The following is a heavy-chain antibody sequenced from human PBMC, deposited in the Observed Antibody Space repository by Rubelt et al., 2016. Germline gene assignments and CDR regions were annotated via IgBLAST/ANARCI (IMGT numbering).Heavy chain of an antibody. Sequence: QVQLQQWGAGLLKPSETLSLTCAVYGGSFSGYYWSWIRQPPGKGLEWIGEINHSGSTNYNPSLKSRVTISVDTSKNHFDLKLSSVTAADTAVYYCVRSPGIAESLYYFYGMDVWGQGTTVTVSS. CDR2: INHSGST. V-gene: IGHV4-34*01. CDR3: VRSPGIAESLYYFYGMDV. CDR1: GGSFSGYY. J-gene: IGHJ6*02. D-gene: IGHD6-13*01.